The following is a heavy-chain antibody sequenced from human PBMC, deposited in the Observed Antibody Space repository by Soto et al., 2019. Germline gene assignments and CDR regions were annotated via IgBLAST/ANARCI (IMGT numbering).Heavy chain of an antibody. J-gene: IGHJ5*02. Sequence: TSETLSLTCTVSGASISGFYWSWIRKSAGKGLEWIGRIYATGTTDYNPSLKSRVMMSVDTSKKQFSLKLRSVTAADTAVYYCVRDGTKTLRDWFDPWGQGISVTVSS. V-gene: IGHV4-4*07. CDR2: IYATGTT. CDR3: VRDGTKTLRDWFDP. CDR1: GASISGFY. D-gene: IGHD1-1*01.